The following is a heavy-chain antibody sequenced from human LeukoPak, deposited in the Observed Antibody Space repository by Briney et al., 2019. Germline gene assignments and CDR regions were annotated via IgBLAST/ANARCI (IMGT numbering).Heavy chain of an antibody. J-gene: IGHJ4*02. V-gene: IGHV1-18*01. D-gene: IGHD3-16*02. CDR2: ISAYNGNT. CDR1: GYTFTSYG. Sequence: GASVKVSCKASGYTFTSYGISWVRQAPGQGLEWMGWISAYNGNTNYAQKLQGRVTMTTDTSTSTAYMELRSLRSDDTAVYYCARDVTRATIYDYVWGSYRPRFDYWGQGTLVTVSS. CDR3: ARDVTRATIYDYVWGSYRPRFDY.